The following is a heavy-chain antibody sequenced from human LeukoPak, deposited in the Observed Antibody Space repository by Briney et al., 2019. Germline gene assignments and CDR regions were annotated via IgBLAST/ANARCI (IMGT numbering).Heavy chain of an antibody. Sequence: PSETLSLTCAVYGGSFSGYYWSWIRQPPGKGLEWIGEINHSESTNYNPSLKSRVTISVDTSKNQFSLKLSSVTAADTAVYYCARGWAFGSSWYVNYYYYMDVWGKGTTVTVSS. CDR3: ARGWAFGSSWYVNYYYYMDV. CDR2: INHSEST. CDR1: GGSFSGYY. J-gene: IGHJ6*03. V-gene: IGHV4-34*01. D-gene: IGHD6-13*01.